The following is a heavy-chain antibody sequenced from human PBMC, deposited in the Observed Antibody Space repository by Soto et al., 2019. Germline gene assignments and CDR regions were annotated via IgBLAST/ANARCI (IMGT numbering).Heavy chain of an antibody. CDR1: GFTFRNYA. V-gene: IGHV3-23*01. CDR2: ISGSGGST. CDR3: SKDCGYCGGDCPTLYNWFDP. J-gene: IGHJ5*02. D-gene: IGHD2-21*02. Sequence: PGGSLRLSCAASGFTFRNYAMSWVRQAPGKGLEWVSAISGSGGSTYYADSVKGRFTISRDNSKNTLYLQMNSLRAEDTAVYYCSKDCGYCGGDCPTLYNWFDPWGQGTLVTVSS.